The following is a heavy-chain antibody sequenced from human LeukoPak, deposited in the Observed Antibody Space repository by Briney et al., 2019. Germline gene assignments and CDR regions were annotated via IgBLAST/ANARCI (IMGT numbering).Heavy chain of an antibody. J-gene: IGHJ4*02. CDR1: GDSVSSASYY. CDR3: ARTQYCSSTSCYFGYFDY. CDR2: VYYTGST. V-gene: IGHV4-61*01. D-gene: IGHD2-2*01. Sequence: SETLSLTCTVSGDSVSSASYYWSWIRQPPGMGLEWIAYVYYTGSTNYNPSLKSRVTTSIDTSKNQFSLKVSSVTAADTAVYYCARTQYCSSTSCYFGYFDYWGQGTLVTVSS.